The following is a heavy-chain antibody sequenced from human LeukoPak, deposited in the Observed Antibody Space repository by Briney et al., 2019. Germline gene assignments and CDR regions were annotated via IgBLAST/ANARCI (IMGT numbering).Heavy chain of an antibody. Sequence: GRSLRLSCAASGFTFSSYGMHWVRQAPGKGLEWVAVISYDGSNEYYADSVKGRFTISRDNPKNTLYLQMSSLRAEDTAVYYCAKEFNRGLPDYWGQGTLVTVPS. CDR1: GFTFSSYG. J-gene: IGHJ4*02. D-gene: IGHD2-21*01. CDR3: AKEFNRGLPDY. CDR2: ISYDGSNE. V-gene: IGHV3-30*18.